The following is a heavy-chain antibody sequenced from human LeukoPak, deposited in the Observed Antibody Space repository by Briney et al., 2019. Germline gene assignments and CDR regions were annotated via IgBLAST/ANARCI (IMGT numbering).Heavy chain of an antibody. CDR3: AKDIFKAAVASTDY. J-gene: IGHJ4*02. CDR2: ISYDGSNK. Sequence: GGSLRLSCAASGFTFSSYGMHWVRQAPGKGLEWVAVISYDGSNKYYADSVKGRFTISRDNSKNTLYLQMNSLRAEDTAVYYCAKDIFKAAVASTDYWGQGTLVTVSS. V-gene: IGHV3-30*18. D-gene: IGHD6-19*01. CDR1: GFTFSSYG.